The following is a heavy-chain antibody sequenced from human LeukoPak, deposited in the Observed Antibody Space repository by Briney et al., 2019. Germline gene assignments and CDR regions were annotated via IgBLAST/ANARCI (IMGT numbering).Heavy chain of an antibody. V-gene: IGHV3-72*01. CDR3: VRERVLRYFDWPSGMGAFDI. CDR1: GFTFSDHY. Sequence: GGSLRLSCAASGFTFSDHYMDWVRQAPGKGLEWVGRTRNKANSYTTEYAVSVKGRFTISRDDSKNSLYLQMNSLKTEDAAVYYCVRERVLRYFDWPSGMGAFDIWGQGTMVTVSS. D-gene: IGHD3-9*01. CDR2: TRNKANSYTT. J-gene: IGHJ3*02.